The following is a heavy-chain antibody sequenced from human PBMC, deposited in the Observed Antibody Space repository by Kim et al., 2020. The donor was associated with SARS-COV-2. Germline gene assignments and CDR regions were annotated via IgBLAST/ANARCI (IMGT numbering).Heavy chain of an antibody. Sequence: LKSRVNISVDTSKNQFSLKLSSVTAADTAVYYCARDHQYYYDSSTPALDIWGQGTMVTVSS. D-gene: IGHD3-22*01. J-gene: IGHJ3*02. V-gene: IGHV4-59*01. CDR3: ARDHQYYYDSSTPALDI.